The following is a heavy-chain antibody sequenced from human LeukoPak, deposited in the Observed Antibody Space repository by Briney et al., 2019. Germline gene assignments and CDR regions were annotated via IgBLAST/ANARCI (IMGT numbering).Heavy chain of an antibody. D-gene: IGHD6-13*01. V-gene: IGHV4-30-2*01. J-gene: IGHJ3*02. Sequence: KPSQTLSLTCTVSGGSISSGGYYWSWIRQPPGKGLEWIGYIYHSGSTYYNPSLKSRVTISVDRSKNQFSLKLSSVTAADTAVYYCARVGMIAAAERAFDIWGQGTMVTVSS. CDR3: ARVGMIAAAERAFDI. CDR1: GGSISSGGYY. CDR2: IYHSGST.